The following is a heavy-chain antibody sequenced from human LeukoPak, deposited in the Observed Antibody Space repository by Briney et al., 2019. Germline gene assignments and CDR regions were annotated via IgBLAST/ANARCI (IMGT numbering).Heavy chain of an antibody. Sequence: GASVKVSCKASVYTCTSYYMHWVRQATGQGLGWMGIINPSGGSTSYAQKFQGRVTMTRDTSTSTVSMELSSLRSEDTAVYYCARGSTTGVRGVIDNWGQGTLVTVSS. V-gene: IGHV1-46*01. CDR3: ARGSTTGVRGVIDN. J-gene: IGHJ4*02. D-gene: IGHD3-10*01. CDR2: INPSGGST. CDR1: VYTCTSYY.